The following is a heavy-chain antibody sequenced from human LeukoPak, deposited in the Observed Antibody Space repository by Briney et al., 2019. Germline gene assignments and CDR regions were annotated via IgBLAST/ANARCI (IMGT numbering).Heavy chain of an antibody. CDR2: ISAYNGNT. CDR3: ARSSREFSGSYLDWFDP. Sequence: GASVKVSCKASGYTFTSYGISWVRQAPGQGLEWMGWISAYNGNTNYAQKFQGRVTMTRDTSISTAYMELSRLRSDDTAVYYCARSSREFSGSYLDWFDPWGQGTLVTVSS. V-gene: IGHV1-18*01. CDR1: GYTFTSYG. J-gene: IGHJ5*02. D-gene: IGHD1-26*01.